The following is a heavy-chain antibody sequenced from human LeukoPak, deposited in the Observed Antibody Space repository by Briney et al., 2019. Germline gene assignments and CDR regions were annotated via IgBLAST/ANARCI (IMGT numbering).Heavy chain of an antibody. CDR3: AREERDCGGDCYPTDY. J-gene: IGHJ4*02. D-gene: IGHD2-21*02. Sequence: GASVKVSCKASGYTFTSYYMHWVRQAPGQGLEWMGLINPSGGSTSYAQKFQGRVTMTRDTSTSTVYMELSSLRSEDTAVYYCAREERDCGGDCYPTDYWGQGTLVTVSS. CDR1: GYTFTSYY. CDR2: INPSGGST. V-gene: IGHV1-46*01.